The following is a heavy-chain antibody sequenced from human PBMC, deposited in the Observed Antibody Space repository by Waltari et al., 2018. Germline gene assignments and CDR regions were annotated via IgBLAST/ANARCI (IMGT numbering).Heavy chain of an antibody. CDR2: IYRGGST. CDR3: ARDRGLAGPAFDI. Sequence: EVQLVESGGGLIQPGGSLRLSCAASGFTASSNYMIWVRQAPGKGLGWVAVIYRGGSTCYADSVKGRFTISRDNSKNTLYLQMNSLRAEDTAVYYCARDRGLAGPAFDIWGQGTMVTVSS. J-gene: IGHJ3*02. CDR1: GFTASSNY. V-gene: IGHV3-53*01. D-gene: IGHD2-15*01.